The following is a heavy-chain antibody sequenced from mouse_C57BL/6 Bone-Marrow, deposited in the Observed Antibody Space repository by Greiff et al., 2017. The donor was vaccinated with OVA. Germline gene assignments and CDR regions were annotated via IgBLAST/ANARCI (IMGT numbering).Heavy chain of an antibody. Sequence: EVKLVESGGGLVQPGGSLTLSCASSGFPFRDSGMPWVRQAPEKGLELVAYISSGGSTIYYADTVKGRFTISRDNAKNTLYLQMTSLRSEDTAMYYCARPRGNYLYFDVWGTGTTVTVSS. CDR2: ISSGGSTI. D-gene: IGHD2-1*01. CDR3: ARPRGNYLYFDV. CDR1: GFPFRDSG. V-gene: IGHV5-17*01. J-gene: IGHJ1*03.